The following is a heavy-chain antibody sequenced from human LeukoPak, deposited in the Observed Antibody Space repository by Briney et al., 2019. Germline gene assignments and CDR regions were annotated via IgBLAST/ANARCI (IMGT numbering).Heavy chain of an antibody. Sequence: GGSLRLSCAVSGITLSNYAMTWVRQAPGKGLEWVAGISGSGGGTNYADSVKGRFTISRDNYKNTLYLQMNSLGAEDTAVYFCAKRGVVIRVILVGFHKEAYYFDSWGQGTLVTVSS. D-gene: IGHD3-22*01. J-gene: IGHJ4*02. CDR1: GITLSNYA. V-gene: IGHV3-23*01. CDR3: AKRGVVIRVILVGFHKEAYYFDS. CDR2: ISGSGGGT.